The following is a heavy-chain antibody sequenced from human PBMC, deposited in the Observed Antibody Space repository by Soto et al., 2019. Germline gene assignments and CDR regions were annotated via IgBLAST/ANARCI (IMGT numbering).Heavy chain of an antibody. CDR2: INHSGST. D-gene: IGHD3-10*01. Sequence: SETLSLTCALYGRSFSGYYWSWLSEPPGKGLEWIGEINHSGSTNYNPSLKSRVTISVDTSKNQFSLKLSSVTAADTAVYYCARGGGSPRGYYYYYYMDVWGKGTTVT. J-gene: IGHJ6*03. CDR1: GRSFSGYY. CDR3: ARGGGSPRGYYYYYYMDV. V-gene: IGHV4-34*01.